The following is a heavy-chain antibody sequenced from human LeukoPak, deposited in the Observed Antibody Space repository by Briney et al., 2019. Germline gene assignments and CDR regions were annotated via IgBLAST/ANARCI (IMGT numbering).Heavy chain of an antibody. J-gene: IGHJ6*02. CDR3: ARLHGVLEREYYYDSSCYPYGMDV. Sequence: SVKVSCKGSGGRFTSYTNSWVRQAHGQGKEWKGRIIPILGIANFTLIFHGTVTMSTDKSTSTAYMELSSLISEDTAVYYCARLHGVLEREYYYDSSCYPYGMDVWGQGTTVTVSS. D-gene: IGHD3-22*01. CDR1: GGRFTSYT. V-gene: IGHV1-69*02. CDR2: IIPILGIA.